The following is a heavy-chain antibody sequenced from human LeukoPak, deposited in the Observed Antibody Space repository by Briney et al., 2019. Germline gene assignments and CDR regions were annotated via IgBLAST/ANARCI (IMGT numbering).Heavy chain of an antibody. CDR3: VKDQAYCTGGNCYYYFYYLDV. D-gene: IGHD2-15*01. J-gene: IGHJ6*03. CDR1: RFTFSRYG. Sequence: GRSLRLSCTASRFTFSRYGMHWVRQAPGKGLEWVAVISYDGTNKHYSDSVKGRFTISRDNSKNTLYLQMNSVRAEDTAVYYCVKDQAYCTGGNCYYYFYYLDVWGKGTTVTVSS. V-gene: IGHV3-30*18. CDR2: ISYDGTNK.